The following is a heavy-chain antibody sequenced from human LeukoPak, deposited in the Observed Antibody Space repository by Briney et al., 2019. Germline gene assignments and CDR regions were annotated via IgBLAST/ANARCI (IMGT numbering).Heavy chain of an antibody. CDR2: ISWNSGSI. CDR3: AKEDSSSSLDY. J-gene: IGHJ4*02. D-gene: IGHD6-6*01. V-gene: IGHV3-9*01. Sequence: PGGSLRLSCAASGFTFDDYAMHWVRQAPGKGLEWVSGISWNSGSIGYADSVKGRFTISRGNAKNSLYLQMNSLRAEDTALYYCAKEDSSSSLDYWGQGTLVTVSS. CDR1: GFTFDDYA.